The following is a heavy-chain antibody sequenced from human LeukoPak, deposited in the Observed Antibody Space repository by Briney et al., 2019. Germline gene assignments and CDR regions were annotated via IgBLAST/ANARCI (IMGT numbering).Heavy chain of an antibody. CDR1: GGSISSYSYY. V-gene: IGHV4-39*07. Sequence: SETLSLTCTVSGGSISSYSYYWGWIRQPPGKGLEWIGSIYYSGSTYYNPSLKSRVTISVDTSKNQFSLKLSSVTAADTAVYYCARGSQAGLRFDCGGDCYLFDYWGQGTLVTVSS. CDR3: ARGSQAGLRFDCGGDCYLFDY. J-gene: IGHJ4*02. D-gene: IGHD2-21*02. CDR2: IYYSGST.